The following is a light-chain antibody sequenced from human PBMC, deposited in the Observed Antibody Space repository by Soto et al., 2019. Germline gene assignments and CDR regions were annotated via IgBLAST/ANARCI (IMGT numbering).Light chain of an antibody. J-gene: IGKJ4*01. Sequence: DIVMTQSPESLTVSLGERATINCKSSLSVFYSSNNQNYLAWYQHKPGQPPKLLIYWASTRESGVPDRFSGSGSGTDFTLTISSLQAEDVAVYYCQQYYTTLAPTFGGGTKVDIK. CDR3: QQYYTTLAPT. CDR2: WAS. CDR1: LSVFYSSNNQNY. V-gene: IGKV4-1*01.